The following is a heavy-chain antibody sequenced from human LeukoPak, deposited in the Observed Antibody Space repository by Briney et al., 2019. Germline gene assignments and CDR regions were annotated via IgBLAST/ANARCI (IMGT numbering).Heavy chain of an antibody. CDR1: GFTFSSYG. D-gene: IGHD6-13*01. CDR2: IWYDGSNK. CDR3: ARDGIATDYYFDY. V-gene: IGHV3-33*01. J-gene: IGHJ4*02. Sequence: GGSLRLSCAASGFTFSSYGMHWVCQARGKGLEWVAVIWYDGSNKYYADSVKGRFTISRDNSKNTLYLQMNSLRAEDTAVYYCARDGIATDYYFDYWGQGTLVTVSS.